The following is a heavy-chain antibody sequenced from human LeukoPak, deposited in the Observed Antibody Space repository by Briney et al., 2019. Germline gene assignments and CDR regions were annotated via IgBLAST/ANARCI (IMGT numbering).Heavy chain of an antibody. CDR1: GYTFTGYY. D-gene: IGHD3-22*01. CDR2: INPNSGGT. J-gene: IGHJ4*02. Sequence: ASVKVSCKASGYTFTGYYMHWVRQAPGQGLEWMGWINPNSGGTNYAQKFQGRVTMTRDTSISTAYMELSRLRSDDTAVYYCARGGITYYYDSSGYYIWGQGTLVTVSS. V-gene: IGHV1-2*02. CDR3: ARGGITYYYDSSGYYI.